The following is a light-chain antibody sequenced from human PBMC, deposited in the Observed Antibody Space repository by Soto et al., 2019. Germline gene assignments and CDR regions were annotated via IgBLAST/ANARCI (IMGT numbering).Light chain of an antibody. CDR2: EVS. J-gene: IGLJ1*01. Sequence: QSVLTQPAPVSGSPGQSITISCTGTSSDVGSYNYVSWYQQHPGKAPKLMIYEVSDRPSGISSRFSGSKSGNTASLTISGLQIEDEADYYCSSYTSSSTLFGTGTKVTVL. V-gene: IGLV2-14*01. CDR1: SSDVGSYNY. CDR3: SSYTSSSTL.